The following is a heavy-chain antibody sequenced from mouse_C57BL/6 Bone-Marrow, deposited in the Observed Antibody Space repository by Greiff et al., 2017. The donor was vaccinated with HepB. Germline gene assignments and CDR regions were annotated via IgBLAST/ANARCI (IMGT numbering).Heavy chain of an antibody. Sequence: EVKVVESGGDLVKPGGSLKLSCAASGFTFSSYGMSWVRQTPDKRLEWVATISSGGSYTYYPDSVKGRFTISRDNAKNTLYLQMSSLKSEDTAMYYCARHRGNWYFDVWGTGTTVTVSS. D-gene: IGHD3-1*01. CDR2: ISSGGSYT. CDR3: ARHRGNWYFDV. CDR1: GFTFSSYG. V-gene: IGHV5-6*01. J-gene: IGHJ1*03.